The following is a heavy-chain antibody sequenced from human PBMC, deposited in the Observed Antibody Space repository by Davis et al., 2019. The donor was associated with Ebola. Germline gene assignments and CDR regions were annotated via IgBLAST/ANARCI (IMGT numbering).Heavy chain of an antibody. J-gene: IGHJ4*02. CDR3: AIQVVGATRVFDF. V-gene: IGHV4-39*02. Sequence: MPSETLSLTCSVPGGSIRSSNYYCSWVRQPPGKGLEWVGSIFYSGTTYFNPSLSSRVAVSVDTSKNHVSLKLSSVTAADTAIYYCAIQVVGATRVFDFWGQGTLVTVSS. D-gene: IGHD1-26*01. CDR2: IFYSGTT. CDR1: GGSIRSSNYY.